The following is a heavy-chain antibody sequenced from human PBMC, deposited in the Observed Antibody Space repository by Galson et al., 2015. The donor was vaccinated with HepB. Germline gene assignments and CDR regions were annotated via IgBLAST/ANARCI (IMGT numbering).Heavy chain of an antibody. V-gene: IGHV1-2*06. Sequence: SVKVSCKASGYTFTGYYMHWVRQAPGQGLEWMGRINPNSGGTNYAQKFQGRVTMTRDTSISTAYMELSRLRSDDTAVYYCARGFVRVAAGGGEYFQHWGQGTLVTVSS. CDR3: ARGFVRVAAGGGEYFQH. J-gene: IGHJ1*01. CDR2: INPNSGGT. CDR1: GYTFTGYY. D-gene: IGHD6-13*01.